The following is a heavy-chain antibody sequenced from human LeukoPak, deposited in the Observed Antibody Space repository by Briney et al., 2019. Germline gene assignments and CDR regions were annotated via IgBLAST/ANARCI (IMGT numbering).Heavy chain of an antibody. CDR3: ARDRVYCGFLTACPDDAFDI. CDR2: ISAYNGNT. D-gene: IGHD2-21*01. V-gene: IGHV1-18*01. CDR1: GYTFTSYG. J-gene: IGHJ3*02. Sequence: ASVKVSCKASGYTFTSYGISWVRQAPGQGLEWMGWISAYNGNTNYAQKLQGRVTMTTDTSTSTAYMELRSLRSDDTAVYYCARDRVYCGFLTACPDDAFDIWGQGTMVTVSS.